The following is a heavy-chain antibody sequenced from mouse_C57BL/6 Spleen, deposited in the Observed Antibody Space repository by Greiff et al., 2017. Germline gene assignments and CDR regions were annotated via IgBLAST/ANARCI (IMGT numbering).Heavy chain of an antibody. V-gene: IGHV1-26*01. D-gene: IGHD1-1*01. Sequence: VQLQQSGPELVKPGASVKISCKASGYTFTDYYMNWVKQSHGKSLEWIGDINPNNGGTSYNQKFKGKATLTVDKSSSTAYMELRSLTSEDSAVYYCARGGIIYCGSSYGYFDVWGTGTTVTVSS. J-gene: IGHJ1*03. CDR3: ARGGIIYCGSSYGYFDV. CDR1: GYTFTDYY. CDR2: INPNNGGT.